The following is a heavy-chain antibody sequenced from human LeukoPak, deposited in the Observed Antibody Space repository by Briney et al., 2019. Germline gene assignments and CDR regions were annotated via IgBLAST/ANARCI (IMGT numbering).Heavy chain of an antibody. CDR1: GFTFSSYA. Sequence: GGSLRLSCSAFGFTFSSYAMHWVRQAPGKGLECVSVISSNGDSTYYADSVKGRFTISRDNSKNTLFLQMSSLRVEDAAVYYCVKAPAHYDILTALDYRGQGTLVTVSS. D-gene: IGHD3-9*01. CDR3: VKAPAHYDILTALDY. CDR2: ISSNGDST. J-gene: IGHJ4*02. V-gene: IGHV3-64D*06.